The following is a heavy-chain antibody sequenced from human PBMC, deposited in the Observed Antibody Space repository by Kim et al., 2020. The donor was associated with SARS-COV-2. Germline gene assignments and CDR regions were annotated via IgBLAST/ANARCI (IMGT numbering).Heavy chain of an antibody. Sequence: SVKVSCKTSGGTFSTHAISWVRQAPGQGLEWMGGIIPIINRGNYVQKFEGRVTITADESTSTAYMELSSLRSEDTAVYYCAKKIVGATTYYGMDVWGQG. V-gene: IGHV1-69*13. CDR2: IIPIINRG. D-gene: IGHD1-26*01. J-gene: IGHJ6*02. CDR3: AKKIVGATTYYGMDV. CDR1: GGTFSTHA.